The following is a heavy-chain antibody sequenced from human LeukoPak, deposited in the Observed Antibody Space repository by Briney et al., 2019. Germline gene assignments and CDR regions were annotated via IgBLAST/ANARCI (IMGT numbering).Heavy chain of an antibody. CDR2: ISATGGST. J-gene: IGHJ6*02. CDR3: AKPPDCSGGSCYYYGMDV. D-gene: IGHD2-15*01. Sequence: GGSLRLSCAASGFTFSNYGMSWVRQAPGKGLEWVSAISATGGSTYYADSVKGRFIISRDNSKNTLYLQMNSLRAEDTAAYYCAKPPDCSGGSCYYYGMDVWGQGTTVTVSS. CDR1: GFTFSNYG. V-gene: IGHV3-23*01.